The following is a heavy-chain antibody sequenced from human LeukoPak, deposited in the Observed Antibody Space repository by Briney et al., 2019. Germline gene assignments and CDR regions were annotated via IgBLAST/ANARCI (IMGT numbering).Heavy chain of an antibody. D-gene: IGHD6-13*01. Sequence: GRSLRLSCAASGFTFSSYGMHWVRQAPGKGLEWVAVIWYDGSNKYYADSVKGRFTISRDNSKNTLYLQMNSLRAEDTAVYYCACSVGAVGAAAGTDYYYGMDVWGQGTTVTVSS. V-gene: IGHV3-33*01. CDR1: GFTFSSYG. CDR2: IWYDGSNK. CDR3: ACSVGAVGAAAGTDYYYGMDV. J-gene: IGHJ6*02.